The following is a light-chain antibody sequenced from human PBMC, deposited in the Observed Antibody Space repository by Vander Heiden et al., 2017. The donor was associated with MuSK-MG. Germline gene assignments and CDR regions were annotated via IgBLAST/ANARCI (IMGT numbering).Light chain of an antibody. V-gene: IGLV3-25*03. CDR2: KDS. CDR3: QSADSSGTHRV. J-gene: IGLJ2*01. Sequence: SYELTPPPSVSVSPGQTARITCSGDALPKQYAYWYQQKPGQAPVLVIYKDSERPSGIPERFSGSSSGTTVTLTISGFQAEDEADYYCQSADSSGTHRVFGGGTKLTVL. CDR1: ALPKQY.